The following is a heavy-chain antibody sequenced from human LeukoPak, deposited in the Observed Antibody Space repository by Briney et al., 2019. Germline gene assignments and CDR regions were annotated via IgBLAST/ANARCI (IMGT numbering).Heavy chain of an antibody. D-gene: IGHD3-22*01. CDR2: ISASGGST. CDR1: GFTFSSYA. J-gene: IGHJ4*02. CDR3: AKRDYDDYFDY. V-gene: IGHV3-23*01. Sequence: GGSLRLSCAASGFTFSSYAMSWVRQAPGEGLEWVSAISASGGSTYYADSVKGRFTISRDNSKSTLYLQMNSLGAEDTAVYYCAKRDYDDYFDYWGQGTLVTVSS.